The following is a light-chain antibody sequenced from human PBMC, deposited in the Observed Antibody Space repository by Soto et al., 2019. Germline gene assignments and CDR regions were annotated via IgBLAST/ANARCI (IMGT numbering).Light chain of an antibody. V-gene: IGKV1-6*01. J-gene: IGKJ2*01. Sequence: AIQMTQSPSSLSASVGDRVTITCRASQGIRNDLGWYQQKPGKAPKLLIYAASSLQSGVPSRFSGSGSGTDFTLPSSSLQPEAFATYYCLQDYNYPYTFGQGTKLEIK. CDR3: LQDYNYPYT. CDR2: AAS. CDR1: QGIRND.